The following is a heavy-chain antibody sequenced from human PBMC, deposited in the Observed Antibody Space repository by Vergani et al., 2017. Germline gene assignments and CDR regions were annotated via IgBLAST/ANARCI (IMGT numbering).Heavy chain of an antibody. CDR3: AKAVKGYCSSTSCYTGEDWFDP. Sequence: EVQLLESGGGLVQPGGSLRLSSAASGFTFSSYAMSWVRQAPGKGLEWVSAISGSGGSTYYADSVKGRFTISRDNSKNTLYLQMNSLRAEDTAVYYCAKAVKGYCSSTSCYTGEDWFDPWGQGTLVTVSS. J-gene: IGHJ5*02. CDR2: ISGSGGST. CDR1: GFTFSSYA. V-gene: IGHV3-23*01. D-gene: IGHD2-2*02.